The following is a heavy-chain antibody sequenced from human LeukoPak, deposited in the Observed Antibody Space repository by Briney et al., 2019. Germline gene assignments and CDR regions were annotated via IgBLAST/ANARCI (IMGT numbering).Heavy chain of an antibody. Sequence: ASVKVSCKASGYIFTSYGISWVRQAPGQGLEWMGWISAYNGNTNYAQKLQGRVTMNKDTSTSTAYMELRSLRSDDTAVYYCARPSLTGTTLFRAFDIWGQGTMVTVSS. CDR2: ISAYNGNT. CDR1: GYIFTSYG. J-gene: IGHJ3*02. V-gene: IGHV1-18*01. CDR3: ARPSLTGTTLFRAFDI. D-gene: IGHD1-20*01.